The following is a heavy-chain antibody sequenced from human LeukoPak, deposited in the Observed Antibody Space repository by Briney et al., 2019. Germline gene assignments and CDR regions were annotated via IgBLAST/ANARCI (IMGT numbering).Heavy chain of an antibody. J-gene: IGHJ4*02. D-gene: IGHD5-24*01. CDR3: ARGRRDGYEHYFDY. CDR2: IYYSGST. V-gene: IGHV4-59*12. Sequence: PSETLSLTCTVSGGSISSYYWSWIRQPPGKGLEWIGYIYYSGSTNYNPSLKSRVTISVDTSKNQFSLKLSSVTAADTAVYYCARGRRDGYEHYFDYWGQGTLVTVSS. CDR1: GGSISSYY.